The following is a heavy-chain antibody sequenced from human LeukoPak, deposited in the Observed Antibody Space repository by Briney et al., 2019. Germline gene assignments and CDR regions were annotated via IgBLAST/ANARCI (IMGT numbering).Heavy chain of an antibody. V-gene: IGHV1-2*04. D-gene: IGHD1-26*01. CDR3: ARGGYSGTEKPNDY. J-gene: IGHJ4*02. Sequence: GASVKVSFKSSGYTFTGYYMHWVRQAPGKGLEWMGWINPNSGDTYSAQNFQGWVTMTRDTSISTAYMELTRLRSDDTAVYYCARGGYSGTEKPNDYWGQGTLVTVSS. CDR1: GYTFTGYY. CDR2: INPNSGDT.